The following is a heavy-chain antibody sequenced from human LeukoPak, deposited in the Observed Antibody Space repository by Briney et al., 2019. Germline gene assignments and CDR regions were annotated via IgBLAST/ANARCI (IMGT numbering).Heavy chain of an antibody. CDR3: TTRLGFSAWPFDP. CDR1: GFTFSNFG. Sequence: GGSLRLSCAASGFTFSNFGMHWVRQAAGKGLEWVGRIRSKGNNYATTYAPSVQGRFTISRDDSKNTAYLQMNSLKTEDTAVYYCTTRLGFSAWPFDPWDQGTLVTVSS. CDR2: IRSKGNNYAT. D-gene: IGHD6-19*01. J-gene: IGHJ5*02. V-gene: IGHV3-73*01.